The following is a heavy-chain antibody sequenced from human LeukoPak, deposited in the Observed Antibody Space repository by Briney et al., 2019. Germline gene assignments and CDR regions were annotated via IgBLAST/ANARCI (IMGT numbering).Heavy chain of an antibody. D-gene: IGHD3-10*01. Sequence: PSETLSLTCTVSGVSISSSYWSWIRQSPGKGLEWVGYVHYSGSTNCSPSLKSRVTISVDTSENQPSLKLTSVTAADTAVYYCARDRDRAFDFWGQGTLVTVSS. V-gene: IGHV4-59*01. J-gene: IGHJ4*02. CDR1: GVSISSSY. CDR3: ARDRDRAFDF. CDR2: VHYSGST.